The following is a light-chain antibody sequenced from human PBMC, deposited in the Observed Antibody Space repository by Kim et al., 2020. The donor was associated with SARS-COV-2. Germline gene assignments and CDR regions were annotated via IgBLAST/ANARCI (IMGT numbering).Light chain of an antibody. CDR3: YSAADNKGV. CDR1: VLAKKY. Sequence: SVSPRQTARITCSGDVLAKKYARWFQQEPGQAPVLVIYKDSERPSGIPERFSGSSSGTTVTLTISGAQVEDEADYYCYSAADNKGVFGGGTQLTVL. CDR2: KDS. V-gene: IGLV3-27*01. J-gene: IGLJ3*02.